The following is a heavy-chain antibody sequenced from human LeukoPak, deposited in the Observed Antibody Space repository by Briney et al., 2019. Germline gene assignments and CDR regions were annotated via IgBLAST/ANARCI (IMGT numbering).Heavy chain of an antibody. CDR1: GFTFSSYG. Sequence: PGGSLRLSCAASGFTFSSYGMRWVRQAPGKGLEWVAVISYDGSNKYYADSVKGRFTISRDNSKNTLYLQMNSLRAEDTAVYYCATPDEYFQHWGQGTLVTVSS. D-gene: IGHD1-14*01. J-gene: IGHJ1*01. CDR2: ISYDGSNK. CDR3: ATPDEYFQH. V-gene: IGHV3-30*03.